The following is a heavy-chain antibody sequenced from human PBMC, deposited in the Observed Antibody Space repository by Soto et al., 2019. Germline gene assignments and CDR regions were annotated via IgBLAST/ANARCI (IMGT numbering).Heavy chain of an antibody. J-gene: IGHJ4*02. D-gene: IGHD3-9*01. CDR2: TSYDGSNK. CDR1: GFTFGSYA. CDR3: ARDWETSATGLIDS. V-gene: IGHV3-30-3*01. Sequence: QPGGSLRLSCVASGFTFGSYALHWVRQAPGKGLEWVAVTSYDGSNKYYADSVEGRFTISRDNSKNTLYLQTSSLTTEDTAMYYCARDWETSATGLIDSWGQGTLVTVSS.